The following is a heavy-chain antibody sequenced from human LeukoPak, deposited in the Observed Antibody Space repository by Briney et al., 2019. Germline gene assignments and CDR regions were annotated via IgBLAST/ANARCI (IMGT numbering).Heavy chain of an antibody. V-gene: IGHV3-66*01. Sequence: GGSLRLSCAASGFTFSSNYMSWVRQAPGKGLEWVSVIYSGGSTYYSDSAKGRFTISRDNSKTTLYLQMNSLRAEDTAVYYCARGGPAAGRFDYWGQGTLVTVSS. J-gene: IGHJ4*02. D-gene: IGHD6-13*01. CDR1: GFTFSSNY. CDR3: ARGGPAAGRFDY. CDR2: IYSGGST.